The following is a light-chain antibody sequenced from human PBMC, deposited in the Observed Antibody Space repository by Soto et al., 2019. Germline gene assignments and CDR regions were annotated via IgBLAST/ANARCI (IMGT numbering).Light chain of an antibody. Sequence: DIQMTQSPSSLSASVGDRVTISCQASQDINNYLNWYQQKPGKAPKLPIYDASKAETGVPSRFSASGSGTDFTFTISSLQPEDIATYYCQQYVDLPPTFGGGTKVEIK. CDR2: DAS. V-gene: IGKV1-33*01. CDR1: QDINNY. J-gene: IGKJ4*01. CDR3: QQYVDLPPT.